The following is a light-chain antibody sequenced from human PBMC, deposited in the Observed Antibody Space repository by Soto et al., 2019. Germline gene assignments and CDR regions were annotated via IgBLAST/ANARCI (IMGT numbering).Light chain of an antibody. CDR1: RSDFGSYNY. CDR3: SSYTNSSNYV. Sequence: QSVLTQPASVSGSPGQSITISCTGARSDFGSYNYVSWYQQHPGKAPKVMIYEVSNRPSGVSNRFSGSKSGSTASLTISGLQAEDEADYYCSSYTNSSNYVFGNGTKVTV. V-gene: IGLV2-14*01. CDR2: EVS. J-gene: IGLJ1*01.